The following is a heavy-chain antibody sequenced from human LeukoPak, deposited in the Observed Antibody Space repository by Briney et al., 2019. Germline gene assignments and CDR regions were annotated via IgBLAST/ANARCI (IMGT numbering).Heavy chain of an antibody. Sequence: GGSLRLSCAASGFTFSSYSMNWVRQAPGRGLEWVSSISSSSTYIYYADSVKGRFTVSRDNAKNSLYLQMNSLRAEDTAVYYCARGMPHIAAAGSDYWGQGTLVTVSS. CDR1: GFTFSSYS. J-gene: IGHJ4*02. V-gene: IGHV3-21*01. CDR2: ISSSSTYI. D-gene: IGHD6-13*01. CDR3: ARGMPHIAAAGSDY.